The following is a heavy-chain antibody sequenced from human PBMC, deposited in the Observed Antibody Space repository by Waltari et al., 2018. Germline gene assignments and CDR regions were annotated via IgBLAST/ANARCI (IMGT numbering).Heavy chain of an antibody. CDR2: IWYDGSNK. D-gene: IGHD1-26*01. J-gene: IGHJ1*01. Sequence: QVQLVESGGGVVQPGRSLRPSCAASGFTFSSYGMDRVGRAPGKGLEWVAVIWYDGSNKYYADSVKGRFTISRDNSKNTLYLQMNSLRAEDTAVYYCARDGSGTSPEYFQHWGQGTLVTVSS. CDR3: ARDGSGTSPEYFQH. V-gene: IGHV3-33*01. CDR1: GFTFSSYG.